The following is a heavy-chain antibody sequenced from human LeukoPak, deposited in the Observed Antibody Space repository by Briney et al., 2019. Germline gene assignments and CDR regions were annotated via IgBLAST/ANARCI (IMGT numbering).Heavy chain of an antibody. CDR2: IDHSGST. CDR1: DESFSGYY. CDR3: ARGRYYYGSGSYYKGGYYFDY. V-gene: IGHV4-34*01. Sequence: SETLSLTCAVYDESFSGYYCSWIRQPPRKGLEWIGEIDHSGSTNYNPSLKSRVTISVDTSKNQFSLKLSSVTAADTAVYYCARGRYYYGSGSYYKGGYYFDYWGQGTLVTVSS. D-gene: IGHD3-10*01. J-gene: IGHJ4*02.